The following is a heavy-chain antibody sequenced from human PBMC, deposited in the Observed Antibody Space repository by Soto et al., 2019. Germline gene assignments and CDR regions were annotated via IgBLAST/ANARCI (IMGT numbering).Heavy chain of an antibody. CDR3: ARDPTHYYDSSGYLSPYFDY. Sequence: PVGSLRLSCAASGFTFSSYSMNWVRQAPGKGLEWVSSISSSSSYIYYADSVKGRFTISRDNAKNSLYLQMNSLRAEDTAVYYCARDPTHYYDSSGYLSPYFDYWGQGTLVTVSS. CDR1: GFTFSSYS. V-gene: IGHV3-21*01. D-gene: IGHD3-22*01. CDR2: ISSSSSYI. J-gene: IGHJ4*02.